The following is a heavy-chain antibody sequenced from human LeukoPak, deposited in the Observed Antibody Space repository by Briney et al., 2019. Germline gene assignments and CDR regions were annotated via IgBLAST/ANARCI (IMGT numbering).Heavy chain of an antibody. CDR2: ISWNSGSI. J-gene: IGHJ6*02. CDR1: GFTFDDYA. V-gene: IGHV3-9*01. D-gene: IGHD5-24*01. CDR3: AKGRDGYNAGYYYGMDV. Sequence: PGRSLRLSCAASGFTFDDYAMHWVRQAPGKGLGWVSGISWNSGSIGYADSVKGRFTISRDNAKNSLYLQMNSLRAEDTALYYCAKGRDGYNAGYYYGMDVWGQGTTVTVSS.